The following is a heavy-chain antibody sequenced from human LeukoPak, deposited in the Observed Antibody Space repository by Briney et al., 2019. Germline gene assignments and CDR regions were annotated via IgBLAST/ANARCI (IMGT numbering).Heavy chain of an antibody. Sequence: GASVKVSCKASGYSFTVYYINWVRQAPGQGLEWMGRINPNSGGTYYAQKFQRRVTMNGDKYISTAYMELSRLRSDDTAVYYCAREGGNYDGFDIWGQGTLVTVSS. CDR2: INPNSGGT. V-gene: IGHV1-2*06. CDR3: AREGGNYDGFDI. J-gene: IGHJ3*02. CDR1: GYSFTVYY. D-gene: IGHD4-23*01.